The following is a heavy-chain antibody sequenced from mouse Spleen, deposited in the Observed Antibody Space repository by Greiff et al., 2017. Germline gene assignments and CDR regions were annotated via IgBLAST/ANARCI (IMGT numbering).Heavy chain of an antibody. CDR1: GFTFSSYA. CDR3: TRVYYGSSYGYFDY. D-gene: IGHD1-1*01. J-gene: IGHJ2*01. CDR2: ISSGGDYI. V-gene: IGHV5-9-1*02. Sequence: EVMLVESGEGLVKPGGSLKLSCAASGFTFSSYAMSWVRQTPEKRLEWVAYISSGGDYIYYADTVKGRFTISRDNARNTLYLQMSSLKSEDTAMYYCTRVYYGSSYGYFDYWGQGTTLTVSS.